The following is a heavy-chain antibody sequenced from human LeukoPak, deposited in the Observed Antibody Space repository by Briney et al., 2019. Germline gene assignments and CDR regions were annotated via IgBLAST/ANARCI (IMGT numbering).Heavy chain of an antibody. CDR2: IYSGGST. CDR3: AREEVRYGMDV. CDR1: GFTVSSNY. V-gene: IGHV3-66*01. J-gene: IGHJ6*02. Sequence: PGGSLRLSCAASGFTVSSNYMSWVRQAPGKGLEWVSVIYSGGSTYYADSVKGRFTISRDNSKNTLYLQMNSLRAEDMAVYYCAREEVRYGMDVWGQGTTVTVSS.